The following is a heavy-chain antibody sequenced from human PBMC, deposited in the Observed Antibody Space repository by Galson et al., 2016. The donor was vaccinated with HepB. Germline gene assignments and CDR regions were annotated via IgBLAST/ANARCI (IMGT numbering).Heavy chain of an antibody. D-gene: IGHD3-9*01. Sequence: TLSLTCTVSSGFIGSGDYYWSWIRQYPGRDLEWIGYISYSGSTYYSPSLKSRILISLDPSKNQFSLRLSSATVADTAVYYCARVGDILTAYGFDYWGQGTRVTVS. CDR3: ARVGDILTAYGFDY. V-gene: IGHV4-31*03. CDR2: ISYSGST. J-gene: IGHJ4*02. CDR1: SGFIGSGDYY.